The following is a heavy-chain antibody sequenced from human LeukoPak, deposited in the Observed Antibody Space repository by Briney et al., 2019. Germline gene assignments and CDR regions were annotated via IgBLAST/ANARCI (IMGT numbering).Heavy chain of an antibody. Sequence: GGSLRLSCAASGFTVSSNYMSWVRQAPGKGLEWVSVNYSGGSTYYADSVKGRFTISRDNSKNTLYLQMNSLRAEDTAVYYCARSSGWYQPIDYWGQGTLVTVSS. J-gene: IGHJ4*02. V-gene: IGHV3-66*02. CDR3: ARSSGWYQPIDY. CDR2: NYSGGST. D-gene: IGHD6-19*01. CDR1: GFTVSSNY.